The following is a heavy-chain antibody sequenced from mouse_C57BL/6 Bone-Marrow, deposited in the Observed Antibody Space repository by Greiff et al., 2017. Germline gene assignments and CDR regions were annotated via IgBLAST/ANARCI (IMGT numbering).Heavy chain of an antibody. J-gene: IGHJ4*01. CDR3: ARTSYDYDGGYAMDY. Sequence: EVKLVESGGGLVKPGGSLKLSCAASGFTFSDYGMHWVRQAPEKGLEWVAYISSGSSTIYYADTVKGRFTISRDNAKNTLFLQMTSLRSEDTAMYYCARTSYDYDGGYAMDYWGQGTSVTVSS. CDR1: GFTFSDYG. D-gene: IGHD2-4*01. V-gene: IGHV5-17*01. CDR2: ISSGSSTI.